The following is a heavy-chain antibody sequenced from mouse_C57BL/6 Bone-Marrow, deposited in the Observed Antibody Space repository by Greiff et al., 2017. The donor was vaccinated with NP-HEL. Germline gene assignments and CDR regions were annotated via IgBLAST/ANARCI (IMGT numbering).Heavy chain of an antibody. J-gene: IGHJ1*03. Sequence: QVQLQQPGAELVKPGASVKLSCKASGYTFTSYWMHWVKQRPGQGLEWIGMIHPNSGSTNYNEKFKSKATLTVDKSSSTAYMQLSSLTSEDSAVYYCARNYYGSSPYGYFDVWGTGTTVTVSS. V-gene: IGHV1-64*01. CDR1: GYTFTSYW. CDR3: ARNYYGSSPYGYFDV. CDR2: IHPNSGST. D-gene: IGHD1-1*01.